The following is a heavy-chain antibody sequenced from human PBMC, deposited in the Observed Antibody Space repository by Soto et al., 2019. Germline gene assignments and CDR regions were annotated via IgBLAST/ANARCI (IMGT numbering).Heavy chain of an antibody. D-gene: IGHD6-13*01. CDR3: TPQPGVYSSSYNWFDP. J-gene: IGHJ5*02. Sequence: GGSLRLSCAASGFTFSNAWMSWVRQAPGKGLEWVGRIKSKTDGGTTDYAAPEKGRLTITRDDTKNTLYLQMNSLKTEDTSVYYCTPQPGVYSSSYNWFDPGGQGTLVTVSS. V-gene: IGHV3-15*01. CDR2: IKSKTDGGTT. CDR1: GFTFSNAW.